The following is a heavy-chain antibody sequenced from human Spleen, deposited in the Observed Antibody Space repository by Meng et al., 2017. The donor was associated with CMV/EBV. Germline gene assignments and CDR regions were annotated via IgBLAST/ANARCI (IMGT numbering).Heavy chain of an antibody. CDR2: ISGSGGST. D-gene: IGHD5-12*01. J-gene: IGHJ4*02. V-gene: IGHV3-23*01. Sequence: GESLKISCAASGFTFSSYAMSWVRQAPGKGLEWVSAISGSGGSTYYADSVKGRFTISRDNAKNSLYLQMNSLRAEDTALYYCAKDILRGYSGYDLVDYWGQGTLVTVSS. CDR3: AKDILRGYSGYDLVDY. CDR1: GFTFSSYA.